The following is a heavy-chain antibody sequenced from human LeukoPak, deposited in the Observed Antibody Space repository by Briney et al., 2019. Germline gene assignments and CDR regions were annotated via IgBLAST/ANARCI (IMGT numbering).Heavy chain of an antibody. D-gene: IGHD3-10*01. CDR1: GGSISSYY. CDR2: IYTSGST. CDR3: ARLTRRGSGSGSYYSY. Sequence: PSETLSLTCTVSGGSISSYYWSWIRQPAGKGLEWIGRIYTSGSTNYNPSLKSRVTMSVDTSKNQFSPKLSSVTAADTAVYFCARLTRRGSGSGSYYSYWGQGTLVTVSS. J-gene: IGHJ4*02. V-gene: IGHV4-4*07.